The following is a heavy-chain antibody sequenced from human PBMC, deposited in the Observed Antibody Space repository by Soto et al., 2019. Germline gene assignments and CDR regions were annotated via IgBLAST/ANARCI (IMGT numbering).Heavy chain of an antibody. CDR3: AREEYGMAVAGKEPDYYYYGMDV. Sequence: SVKVSCKASGGTFSSYAISWVRQAPGQGLEWMGGIIPIFGTANYAQKFQGRVTITADESTSTAYMELSSLRSEDTAVYYCAREEYGMAVAGKEPDYYYYGMDVWGQGTTVTVSS. CDR2: IIPIFGTA. CDR1: GGTFSSYA. J-gene: IGHJ6*02. V-gene: IGHV1-69*13. D-gene: IGHD6-19*01.